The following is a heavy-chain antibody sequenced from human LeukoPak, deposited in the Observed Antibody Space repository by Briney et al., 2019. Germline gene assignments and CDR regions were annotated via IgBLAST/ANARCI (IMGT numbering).Heavy chain of an antibody. CDR1: GFTFSSYG. D-gene: IGHD3-22*01. J-gene: IGHJ4*02. Sequence: PGRSLRLSCAASGFTFSSYGMHWVRQAPGKGLEWVAVISYDGSNKYYADSVKGRFTISRDNSKSTLYLQMNSLRAEDTAVYYCAKGMFAYYYDSSGETFDYWGQGTLVTVSS. V-gene: IGHV3-30*18. CDR3: AKGMFAYYYDSSGETFDY. CDR2: ISYDGSNK.